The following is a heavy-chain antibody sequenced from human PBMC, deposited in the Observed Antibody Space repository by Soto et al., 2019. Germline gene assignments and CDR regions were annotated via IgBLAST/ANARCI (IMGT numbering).Heavy chain of an antibody. CDR2: IYYSGST. CDR1: GGSISSSSYY. CDR3: ARHDNMTLGSQYLDS. J-gene: IGHJ4*02. V-gene: IGHV4-39*07. D-gene: IGHD1-1*01. Sequence: SEDPSLTCTVSGGSISSSSYYWGWIRQPPGKGLEWIGSIYYSGSTYYNPSLKSRVTISVDTSKNQFSLKLSSVTAADTALYFCARHDNMTLGSQYLDSWGPGTLVTVSS.